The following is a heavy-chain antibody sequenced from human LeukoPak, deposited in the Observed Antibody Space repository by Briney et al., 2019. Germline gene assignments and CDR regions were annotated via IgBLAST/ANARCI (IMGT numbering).Heavy chain of an antibody. Sequence: GGSLRLSCAAFGFTFSSYAMSWVRQAPGKGLEWVSSISGSGGSTYYAASVKGRFTISRDNSKNTLYLQMNSLRAEDTAVYYCAAPFEYSSSSFDYWGQGTLVTVSS. CDR2: ISGSGGST. CDR1: GFTFSSYA. J-gene: IGHJ4*02. V-gene: IGHV3-23*01. D-gene: IGHD6-6*01. CDR3: AAPFEYSSSSFDY.